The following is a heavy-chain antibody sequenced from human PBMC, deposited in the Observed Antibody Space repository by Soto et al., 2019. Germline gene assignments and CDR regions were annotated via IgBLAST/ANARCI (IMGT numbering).Heavy chain of an antibody. CDR2: IKSKTDGGTT. D-gene: IGHD3-10*01. J-gene: IGHJ6*02. CDR1: GFTFSNAW. CDR3: TTGAITMVRRAPEGMDV. Sequence: GGSLRLSCAASGFTFSNAWMSWVRQAPGKGLEWVGRIKSKTDGGTTDYAAPVKGRFTISRDDSKNTLYLQMNSLKTEDTAVYYCTTGAITMVRRAPEGMDVWGQGTTVTVSS. V-gene: IGHV3-15*01.